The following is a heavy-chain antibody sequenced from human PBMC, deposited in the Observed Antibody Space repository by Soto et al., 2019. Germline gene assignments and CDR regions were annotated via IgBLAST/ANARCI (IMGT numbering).Heavy chain of an antibody. V-gene: IGHV4-4*09. J-gene: IGHJ5*02. CDR2: VHNSGRT. CDR3: ATARETFDPAGYYVNGFDP. Sequence: ASETLSLTCTVSGGSITSHYWSWIRQPPGKGLEWIGYVHNSGRTNYNPSLKSRVTISVDTSKNQFSLKLNSVTAADTAVYYCATARETFDPAGYYVNGFDPWGQGTLVTVSS. CDR1: GGSITSHY. D-gene: IGHD3-22*01.